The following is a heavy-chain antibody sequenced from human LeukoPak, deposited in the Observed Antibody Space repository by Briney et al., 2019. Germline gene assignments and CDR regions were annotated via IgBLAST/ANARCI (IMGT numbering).Heavy chain of an antibody. CDR3: ARGGGYCTNAVCFSYYFDY. J-gene: IGHJ4*02. CDR2: IYTGGST. V-gene: IGHV4-4*07. CDR1: GGSISSYY. Sequence: SETLSLTCTVSGGSISSYYWSWIRQPAGKGLEWIGRIYTGGSTNYNPSLKSRVTMSVDTSKNQFSLKLSSVTAADTAVYYCARGGGYCTNAVCFSYYFDYWGQGTLVTVSS. D-gene: IGHD2-8*01.